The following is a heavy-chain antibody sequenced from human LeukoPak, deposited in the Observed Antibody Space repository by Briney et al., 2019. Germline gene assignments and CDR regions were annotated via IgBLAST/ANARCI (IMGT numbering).Heavy chain of an antibody. CDR3: AKEGGRDSSSWFETQNWFDP. CDR1: GFTFSSYA. V-gene: IGHV3-23*01. J-gene: IGHJ5*02. Sequence: PGGSLRLSCAASGFTFSSYAMSWVRQAPGKGLEWVSAISGSGGSTYYADSVKGRFTISRDNSKNTLYLQMNSLRAEDTAVYYCAKEGGRDSSSWFETQNWFDPWGQGTLVTVSS. D-gene: IGHD6-13*01. CDR2: ISGSGGST.